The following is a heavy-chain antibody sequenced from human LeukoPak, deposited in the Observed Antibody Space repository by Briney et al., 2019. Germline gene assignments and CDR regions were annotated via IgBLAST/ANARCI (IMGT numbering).Heavy chain of an antibody. CDR1: GGSFSGYY. Sequence: SETLSLTCAVYGGSFSGYYWSWIRQPPGKGLEWIGVINHSGSTNYNPSLKSRVTISVDTSKNQFSLKLSSVTAADTAVYYCARGPDSSGYYYFDFWGQGTLVTVSS. CDR3: ARGPDSSGYYYFDF. J-gene: IGHJ4*02. D-gene: IGHD3-22*01. V-gene: IGHV4-34*01. CDR2: INHSGST.